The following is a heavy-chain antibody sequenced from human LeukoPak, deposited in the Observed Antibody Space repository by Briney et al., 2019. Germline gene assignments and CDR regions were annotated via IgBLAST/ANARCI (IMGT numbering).Heavy chain of an antibody. D-gene: IGHD3-9*01. CDR1: GGSFSGYY. J-gene: IGHJ4*02. CDR3: AVQLLRYLAR. V-gene: IGHV4-34*01. CDR2: INHSGST. Sequence: SETLSLTCAVYGGSFSGYYWSWIRQPPGKGLEWIGEINHSGSTNYNPSLKSRVTISVDTSKNQFSLKLISVTAADTAVYYYAVQLLRYLARWGQGTLVTVSS.